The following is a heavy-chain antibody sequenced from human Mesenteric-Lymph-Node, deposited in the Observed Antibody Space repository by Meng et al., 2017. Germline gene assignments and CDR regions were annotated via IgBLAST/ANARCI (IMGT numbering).Heavy chain of an antibody. J-gene: IGHJ5*02. CDR1: GFTFSSYG. CDR3: AREPLLWFGELVDR. Sequence: GESLKISCAASGFTFSSYGMHWVRQAPGKGLEWVAVISYDGSNKYYADSVKGRFTISRDNSKNTLYLQMNSLRAEDTAVYYCAREPLLWFGELVDRWGQGTLVTVSS. V-gene: IGHV3-30*06. D-gene: IGHD3-10*01. CDR2: ISYDGSNK.